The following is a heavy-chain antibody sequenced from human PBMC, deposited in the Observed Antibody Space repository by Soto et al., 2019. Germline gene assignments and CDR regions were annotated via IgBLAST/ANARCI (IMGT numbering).Heavy chain of an antibody. CDR3: ARVEYSGYPRV. CDR1: GGSISSYY. Sequence: SETLSLTCTVSGGSISSYYWSWIRQSPGKRLEWIGYIYFSGSTNYNPSLKSRVTISGDTSKNQFSLKLTSVTAADTAVYYCARVEYSGYPRVWGQGTLVTVSS. D-gene: IGHD5-12*01. CDR2: IYFSGST. J-gene: IGHJ4*02. V-gene: IGHV4-59*01.